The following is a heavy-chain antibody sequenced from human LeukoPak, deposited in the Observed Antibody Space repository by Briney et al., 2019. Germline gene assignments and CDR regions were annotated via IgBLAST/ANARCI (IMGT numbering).Heavy chain of an antibody. CDR2: ISYDGNYK. V-gene: IGHV3-30*09. J-gene: IGHJ4*02. D-gene: IGHD4-17*01. CDR3: ARDLKGYGDYGFDY. Sequence: GGSLRLSCAASGSTFSSYAMHWVRQAPGKGLEWVAVISYDGNYKYYSDSVKGRFAISRDNSKNTLYLQMNSLRAEDTAVYYCARDLKGYGDYGFDYRGQGTLVTVSS. CDR1: GSTFSSYA.